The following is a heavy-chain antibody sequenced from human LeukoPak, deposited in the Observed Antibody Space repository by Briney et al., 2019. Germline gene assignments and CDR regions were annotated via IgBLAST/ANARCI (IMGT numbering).Heavy chain of an antibody. J-gene: IGHJ4*02. CDR2: IYYSGST. V-gene: IGHV4-30-4*08. CDR1: GGSFSGYY. CDR3: ARGPRGYYGSGSFYFDY. Sequence: SETLSLTCAVYGGSFSGYYWSWIRQPPGKGLEWIGYIYYSGSTYYNPSLKSRVTISVDTSKNQFSLKLSSVTAADTAVYYCARGPRGYYGSGSFYFDYWGQGTLVTVSS. D-gene: IGHD3-10*01.